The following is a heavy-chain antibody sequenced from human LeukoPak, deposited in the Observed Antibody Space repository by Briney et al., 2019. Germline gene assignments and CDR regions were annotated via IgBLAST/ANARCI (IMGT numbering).Heavy chain of an antibody. CDR2: IYHSGST. D-gene: IGHD2-15*01. CDR3: ARVRYCSGGSCYYFDY. J-gene: IGHJ4*02. Sequence: PSQTLSLTCTVSGGSISSGGYSWSWIRQPPGKGLEWIGYIYHSGSTYYNPSLKSRVTISVDRSKNQFSLKLSSVTAADTAVYYCARVRYCSGGSCYYFDYWGQGTLVTVSS. V-gene: IGHV4-30-2*01. CDR1: GGSISSGGYS.